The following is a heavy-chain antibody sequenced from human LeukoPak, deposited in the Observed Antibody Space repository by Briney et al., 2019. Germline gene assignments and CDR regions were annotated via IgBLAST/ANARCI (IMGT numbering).Heavy chain of an antibody. Sequence: GGSLRLSCAASGFTFSSYGMHWVRQAPGKGLEWVAVISYDGSNKYYADSVKGRFTISRDSSKNTLYLQMNSLRAEDTAVYYCAKDRGKASPGRYYFDYWGQGTLVTVSS. D-gene: IGHD3-16*01. J-gene: IGHJ4*02. CDR1: GFTFSSYG. V-gene: IGHV3-30*18. CDR2: ISYDGSNK. CDR3: AKDRGKASPGRYYFDY.